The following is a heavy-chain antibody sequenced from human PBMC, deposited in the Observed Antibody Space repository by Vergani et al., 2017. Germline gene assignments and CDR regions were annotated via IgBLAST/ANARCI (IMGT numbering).Heavy chain of an antibody. J-gene: IGHJ5*02. V-gene: IGHV1-69-2*01. CDR1: GYTFTDYY. Sequence: EVQLVQSGAEVKKPGATVKISCKVSGYTFTDYYMHWVQQAPGKGLEWMGLVDPEDGETIYAEKFQGRVTITADTSTDTAYMELSSLRSEDTAVYYCATDYSYDSSGYYPPNWSDPWGQGTLVTVSS. D-gene: IGHD3-22*01. CDR2: VDPEDGET. CDR3: ATDYSYDSSGYYPPNWSDP.